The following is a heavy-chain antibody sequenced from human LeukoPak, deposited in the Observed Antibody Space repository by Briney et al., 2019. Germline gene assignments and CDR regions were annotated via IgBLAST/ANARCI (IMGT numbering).Heavy chain of an antibody. D-gene: IGHD2-2*01. Sequence: NPSETLSLTCAVSGGSISSGGYSWSWIRQPPGKGLEWIGYTYHSGSTYYNPSLKSRVTISVDRSKNQFSLKLSSVTAADTAVYYCARGDCSSTSCYEDWGQGTLVTVSS. J-gene: IGHJ4*02. CDR2: TYHSGST. CDR1: GGSISSGGYS. CDR3: ARGDCSSTSCYED. V-gene: IGHV4-30-2*01.